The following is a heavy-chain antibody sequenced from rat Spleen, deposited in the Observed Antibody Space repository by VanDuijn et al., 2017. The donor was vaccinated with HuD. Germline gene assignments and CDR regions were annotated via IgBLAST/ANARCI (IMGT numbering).Heavy chain of an antibody. D-gene: IGHD1-12*02. CDR3: ITTYDGSYYYDY. CDR1: GFTFSDYY. Sequence: EVQLVESDGGLVQPGRSLKLSCAASGFTFSDYYMAWVRQAPTKGLEWVAYISTGGGNTYYRDSVKGRFTISRDNAKSTLYLQMDSLRSEDTATYYCITTYDGSYYYDYWGQGVMVTVSS. CDR2: ISTGGGNT. V-gene: IGHV5-27*01. J-gene: IGHJ2*01.